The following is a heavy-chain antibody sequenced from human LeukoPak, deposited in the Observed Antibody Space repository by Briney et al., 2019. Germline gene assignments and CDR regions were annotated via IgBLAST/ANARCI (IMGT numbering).Heavy chain of an antibody. CDR2: IYPGDSDT. J-gene: IGHJ3*02. V-gene: IGHV5-51*01. Sequence: GESLKISCKASGYSFTAYWIGWVRQMPGKGLEWMGIIYPGDSDTKYSPSFQGQVTISADKSISTAYLQWSSLKASDTAMYYCAGSGSYDAFDIWGQGTMVTVSS. CDR1: GYSFTAYW. D-gene: IGHD1-26*01. CDR3: AGSGSYDAFDI.